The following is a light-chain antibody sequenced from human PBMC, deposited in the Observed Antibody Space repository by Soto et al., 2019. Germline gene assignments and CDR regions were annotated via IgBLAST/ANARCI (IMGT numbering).Light chain of an antibody. Sequence: IRMTQWILSLPVPTEERVTXSCLASQEMSPYVAWYQQEGGKFPELVICSGCTLRAGVRCRFSSSGYEADFSLTLSRLQAEDAATCYCREYGTTPLTLTGGSKVDVK. J-gene: IGKJ4*01. CDR2: SGC. CDR3: REYGTTPLT. V-gene: IGKV1-27*01. CDR1: QEMSPY.